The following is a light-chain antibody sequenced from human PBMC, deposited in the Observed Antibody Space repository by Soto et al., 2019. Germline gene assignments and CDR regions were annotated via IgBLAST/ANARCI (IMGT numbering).Light chain of an antibody. CDR1: QSVSSRY. CDR2: GAS. CDR3: QVHGPPPLT. Sequence: RASQSVSSRYLAWYHQKPGQAPRLLIYGASSRATGIPDRFSGSGSGTDITLTISRLVPEDFAVYYCQVHGPPPLTSGGGTRVDIK. J-gene: IGKJ4*01. V-gene: IGKV3-20*01.